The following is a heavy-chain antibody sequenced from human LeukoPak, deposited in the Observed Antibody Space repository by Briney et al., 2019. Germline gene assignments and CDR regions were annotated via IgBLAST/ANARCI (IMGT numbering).Heavy chain of an antibody. D-gene: IGHD3-10*01. Sequence: ASVKVSCKASGDTFTNYYIHWVRQAPGQGLEWMGMIIPSGGSTSYAQKFQGRVTMTRDLSTSTVYMELNSLRSEDTAVYYCARDRPHIWFGELLGYYYMDVWGKGTTVTVSS. CDR1: GDTFTNYY. CDR2: IIPSGGST. CDR3: ARDRPHIWFGELLGYYYMDV. V-gene: IGHV1-46*01. J-gene: IGHJ6*03.